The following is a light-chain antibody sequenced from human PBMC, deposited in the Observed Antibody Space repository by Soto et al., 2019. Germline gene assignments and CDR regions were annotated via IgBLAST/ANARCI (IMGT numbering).Light chain of an antibody. J-gene: IGKJ1*01. CDR1: QYVSSF. CDR2: DAS. V-gene: IGKV3-15*01. Sequence: EIVLTQSPATLSLSPGERATLSCRASQYVSSFLAWYQQKAGQAPRLLIYDASTRATGIPARFSGSGSGTEFTLTISSLQSEDFAVYYCQQYNNWPQTFGQGTKVDIK. CDR3: QQYNNWPQT.